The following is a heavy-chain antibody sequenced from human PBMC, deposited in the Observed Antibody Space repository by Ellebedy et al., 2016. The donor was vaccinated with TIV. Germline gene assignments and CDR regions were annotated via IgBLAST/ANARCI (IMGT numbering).Heavy chain of an antibody. CDR2: FDPEDGET. CDR1: GYTLTELS. J-gene: IGHJ4*02. CDR3: ARGFPLSGYYVNDY. D-gene: IGHD3-22*01. Sequence: ASVKVSCKVSGYTLTELSMHWVRQAPGKGLEWMGGFDPEDGETIYAQKFQGRVTMTEDTSTDTAYMELSSLRSEDTAVYYCARGFPLSGYYVNDYWGQGTLVTVSS. V-gene: IGHV1-24*01.